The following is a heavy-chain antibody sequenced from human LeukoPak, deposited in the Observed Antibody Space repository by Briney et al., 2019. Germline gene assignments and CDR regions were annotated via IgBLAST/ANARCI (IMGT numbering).Heavy chain of an antibody. J-gene: IGHJ5*02. CDR2: IYHSGIT. V-gene: IGHV4-59*01. Sequence: SETLSLTCTVSGVSISSYFWSWIRQPPGKGLEWIGYIYHSGITNYNPSLKSRVTISIDTSKDHFSLKLSSVTAADTAVYYCARTAAGPGWFDPWGQGTLVSVSS. D-gene: IGHD6-13*01. CDR3: ARTAAGPGWFDP. CDR1: GVSISSYF.